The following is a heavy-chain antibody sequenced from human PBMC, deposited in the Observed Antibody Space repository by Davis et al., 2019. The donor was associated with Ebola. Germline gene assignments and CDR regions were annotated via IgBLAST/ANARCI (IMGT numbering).Heavy chain of an antibody. V-gene: IGHV4-39*07. CDR1: GGSISSSSYY. D-gene: IGHD3-16*01. Sequence: SETLSLTCTVSGGSISSSSYYWGWIRQPPGKGLEWIGSIYYSGSTYYNPSLKSRVTISVDTSKNQFSLKLSSVTAADTAVYYCARTVGDIYYYGMDVWGQGTTVTVSS. J-gene: IGHJ6*02. CDR3: ARTVGDIYYYGMDV. CDR2: IYYSGST.